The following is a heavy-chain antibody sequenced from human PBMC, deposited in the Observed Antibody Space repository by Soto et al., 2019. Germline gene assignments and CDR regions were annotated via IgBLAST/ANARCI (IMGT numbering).Heavy chain of an antibody. CDR3: ASTIFGVANYYYYGMDV. CDR2: IYPGDSDT. V-gene: IGHV5-51*01. CDR1: GYSFTIYC. J-gene: IGHJ6*02. D-gene: IGHD3-3*01. Sequence: GESVKISCKGSGYSFTIYCIGWVRQRPWKGLEWMGIIYPGDSDTRYGPSFQGQVTIPADKSISTAYLQWSSLKASDTAMYYCASTIFGVANYYYYGMDVWGQGTTVTVSS.